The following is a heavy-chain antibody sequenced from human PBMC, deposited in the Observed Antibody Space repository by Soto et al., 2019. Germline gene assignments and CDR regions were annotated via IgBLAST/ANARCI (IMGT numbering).Heavy chain of an antibody. CDR1: GFTFSSYG. CDR3: AKDRGSSWYVHFDY. J-gene: IGHJ4*02. V-gene: IGHV3-30*18. D-gene: IGHD6-13*01. Sequence: PVGSLRLSCAASGFTFSSYGMHWVRQAPGKGLEWVAVISYDGSNKYYADSVKGRFTISRDNSKNTLYLQMNSLRAEDTAVYYCAKDRGSSWYVHFDYWGQGTLVTVSS. CDR2: ISYDGSNK.